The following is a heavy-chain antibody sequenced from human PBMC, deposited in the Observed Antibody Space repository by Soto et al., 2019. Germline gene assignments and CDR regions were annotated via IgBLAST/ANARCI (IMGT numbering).Heavy chain of an antibody. CDR3: ASLATGYSSSWYDYYYYGMDV. D-gene: IGHD6-13*01. V-gene: IGHV1-3*01. CDR2: INAGNGNT. Sequence: ASVKVSCKASGYTFTSYAMHWVRQAPGQRLEWMGWINAGNGNTKYSQKFQGRVTITRDTSASTAYMELSSLRSEDTAVYYCASLATGYSSSWYDYYYYGMDVWGQGTTVTAP. J-gene: IGHJ6*02. CDR1: GYTFTSYA.